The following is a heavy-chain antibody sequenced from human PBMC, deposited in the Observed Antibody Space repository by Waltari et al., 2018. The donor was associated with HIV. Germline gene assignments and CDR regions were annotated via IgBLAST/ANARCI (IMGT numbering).Heavy chain of an antibody. J-gene: IGHJ5*02. Sequence: LQESGPGLMLPSQTLTLICSVSRVSTSRVVYYCSWLRQQPGRGLEWIGSMYYTGTTYIAPSLKNRVTLSVDAPHSRFSLNMTSMTVGDTGVYFCAGGTAIRLPRGVMFRRIDLWGQGTPIVVSS. CDR2: MYYTGTT. CDR1: RVSTSRVVYY. D-gene: IGHD3-10*01. V-gene: IGHV4-31*03. CDR3: AGGTAIRLPRGVMFRRIDL.